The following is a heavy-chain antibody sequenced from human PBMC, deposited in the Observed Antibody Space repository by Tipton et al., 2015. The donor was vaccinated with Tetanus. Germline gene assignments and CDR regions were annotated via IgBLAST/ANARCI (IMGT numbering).Heavy chain of an antibody. CDR1: GFTFRVYS. CDR3: ARIGWLHQNKPAFDI. V-gene: IGHV3-48*02. J-gene: IGHJ3*02. Sequence: SLRLSCTASGFTFRVYSMHWVRQPPGMGPEWLSYIIGSGTSIHYADSLKGRFTVSRDNAKNSVYLQLNSLRDEDTAVYYCARIGWLHQNKPAFDIWGQGPVVTVSS. D-gene: IGHD5-24*01. CDR2: IIGSGTSI.